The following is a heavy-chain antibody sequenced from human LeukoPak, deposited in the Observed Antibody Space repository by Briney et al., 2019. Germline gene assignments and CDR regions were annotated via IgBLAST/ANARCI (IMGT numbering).Heavy chain of an antibody. V-gene: IGHV3-48*03. CDR3: ARVQQYDKFDY. D-gene: IGHD3-22*01. CDR2: ISSSGSTI. J-gene: IGHJ4*02. Sequence: GGSLRLSCAASGFTFSSYEMNWVRQAPGKGLEWVSYISSSGSTIYYADSVKGRFTISRDNAKNSLYLQMNSLGAEDTAFYYCARVQQYDKFDYWGQGTLVTVSS. CDR1: GFTFSSYE.